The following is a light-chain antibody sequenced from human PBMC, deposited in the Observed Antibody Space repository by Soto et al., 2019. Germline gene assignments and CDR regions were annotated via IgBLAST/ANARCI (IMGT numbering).Light chain of an antibody. Sequence: QSVLTQPASVSGSPGQSISISCTGTSSDVGGYSYVSWYQQHPGRAPKLMIYDVSNRPSGISNRFSASKSGNTASLTISGLQAEDEAEYYCSSYASITTCVFGTGTKVTVL. J-gene: IGLJ1*01. CDR2: DVS. CDR1: SSDVGGYSY. CDR3: SSYASITTCV. V-gene: IGLV2-14*03.